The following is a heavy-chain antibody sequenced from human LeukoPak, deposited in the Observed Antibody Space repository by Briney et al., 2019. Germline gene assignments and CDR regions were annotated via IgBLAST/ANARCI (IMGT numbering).Heavy chain of an antibody. J-gene: IGHJ4*02. D-gene: IGHD3-16*01. V-gene: IGHV4-59*12. CDR1: GGSISSYY. Sequence: SETLSLTRTVSGGSISSYYWSWIRQPPGKGLEWIGYIYYSGSTNYNPSLKSRVTISVDSSEKQLSLKVTSVTAADTAVYFCAGGFDRSKMTYWGQGTLVTVSS. CDR2: IYYSGST. CDR3: AGGFDRSKMTY.